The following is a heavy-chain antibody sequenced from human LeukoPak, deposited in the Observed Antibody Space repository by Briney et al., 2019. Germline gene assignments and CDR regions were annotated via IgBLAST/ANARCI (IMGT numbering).Heavy chain of an antibody. D-gene: IGHD3-16*01. CDR3: ASGGSTDYYYYYYMDV. CDR1: GYTFTGYY. J-gene: IGHJ6*03. V-gene: IGHV1-2*02. Sequence: ASVKVSCKASGYTFTGYYMHWVRQAPGQGLEWMGWINPNSGGTNYAQKFQGRVTMTRDTSISTAYMELSSLRSDDTAVYYCASGGSTDYYYYYYMDVWGKGTTVTVSS. CDR2: INPNSGGT.